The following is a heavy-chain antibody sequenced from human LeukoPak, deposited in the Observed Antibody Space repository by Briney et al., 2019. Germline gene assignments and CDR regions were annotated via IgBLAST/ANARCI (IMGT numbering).Heavy chain of an antibody. Sequence: GGSLRLSCAASGFTFSNAWMSWVRQAPGKGLEWVGRIKSKTDGGTTDYAAPVKGRFTISRDDSKNTLYLRMNSLKTEDTAVYYCTTEYSYGLGAYYFDYWGQGTLVTVSS. CDR1: GFTFSNAW. CDR3: TTEYSYGLGAYYFDY. V-gene: IGHV3-15*01. CDR2: IKSKTDGGTT. J-gene: IGHJ4*02. D-gene: IGHD5-18*01.